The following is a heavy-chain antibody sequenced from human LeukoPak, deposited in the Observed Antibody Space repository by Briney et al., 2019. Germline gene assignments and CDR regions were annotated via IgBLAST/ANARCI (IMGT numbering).Heavy chain of an antibody. CDR1: GYLLTRNW. V-gene: IGHV5-51*01. CDR2: AYPGDSGA. CDR3: TRFGYTSSLDS. D-gene: IGHD6-13*01. J-gene: IGHJ5*01. Sequence: PGESLKISCKISGYLLTRNWIGWVRQVPGKGLEWMGLAYPGDSGAKYSPSFQGQVTFSVDKSISTAYLQFTRLKASDTAIYYCTRFGYTSSLDSWGQGTLVTVSS.